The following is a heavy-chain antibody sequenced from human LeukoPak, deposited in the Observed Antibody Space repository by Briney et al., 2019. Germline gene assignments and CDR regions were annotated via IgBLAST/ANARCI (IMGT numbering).Heavy chain of an antibody. D-gene: IGHD3-3*01. CDR2: IYFSGIT. V-gene: IGHV4-59*02. J-gene: IGHJ4*02. CDR3: ASSGFGVVTFDC. Sequence: PSETLSLTCTVSGGSVTSYYWNWIRQPPGKGLEWIGHIYFSGITNYNPSLKSRVTVSLDTSKNQFSLKLSSVTAADTAVYYCASSGFGVVTFDCWGQGTLVTVSS. CDR1: GGSVTSYY.